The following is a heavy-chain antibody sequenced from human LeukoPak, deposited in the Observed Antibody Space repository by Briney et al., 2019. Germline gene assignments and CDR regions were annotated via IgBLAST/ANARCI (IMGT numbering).Heavy chain of an antibody. Sequence: GGSLRLSCRVSGFTFNTYWMHWVRQAPGKGLLWVSRMNNDGRVISYADSVKGRFTISRDNAENTLYLQINSLRAEDTAVYYCAREFEATGFWALDYWGQGTLVTASS. D-gene: IGHD3-16*01. J-gene: IGHJ4*02. CDR2: MNNDGRVI. V-gene: IGHV3-74*01. CDR3: AREFEATGFWALDY. CDR1: GFTFNTYW.